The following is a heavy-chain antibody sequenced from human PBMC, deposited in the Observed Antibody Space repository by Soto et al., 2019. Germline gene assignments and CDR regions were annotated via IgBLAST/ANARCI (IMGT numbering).Heavy chain of an antibody. CDR3: ARDGGGYYGMDV. CDR1: GGSISSGDYY. D-gene: IGHD3-16*01. Sequence: PSETLSLSCTVSGGSISSGDYYWSWILQPPGKGLEWIGYIYYSGSTYYNPSLKSRVTISVDTSKNQFSLKLSSVTAADTAVYYCARDGGGYYGMDVWGQGTTVTVSS. J-gene: IGHJ6*02. V-gene: IGHV4-30-4*01. CDR2: IYYSGST.